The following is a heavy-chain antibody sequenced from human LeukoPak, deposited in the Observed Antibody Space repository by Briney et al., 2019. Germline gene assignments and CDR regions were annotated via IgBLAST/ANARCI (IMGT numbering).Heavy chain of an antibody. V-gene: IGHV1-18*01. D-gene: IGHD3-10*01. CDR3: ARGSAPWFGELYLLDY. Sequence: ASVKVSCKASGYTFTNYGIYWVRQAPGQGLEWMGWVSAYNGNTNYAQKLQGRVTMTTDTSTSTAYMELRSLRSDDTAVYYCARGSAPWFGELYLLDYWGQGTLVTVSS. CDR2: VSAYNGNT. J-gene: IGHJ4*02. CDR1: GYTFTNYG.